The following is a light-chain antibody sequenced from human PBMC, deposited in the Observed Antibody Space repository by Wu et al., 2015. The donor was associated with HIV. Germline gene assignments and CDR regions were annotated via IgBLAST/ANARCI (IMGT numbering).Light chain of an antibody. Sequence: AIQLTQSPSSLSASVGDRVTITCRASQGIRSALAWYQQKPGRAPKLLIYDASTLESGVPSRFSGSGSGTDFTLTISCLQPDDFATYYCQQYKTYSPTFGGGTKVEIK. V-gene: IGKV1-13*02. CDR3: QQYKTYSPT. CDR2: DAS. CDR1: QGIRSA. J-gene: IGKJ4*01.